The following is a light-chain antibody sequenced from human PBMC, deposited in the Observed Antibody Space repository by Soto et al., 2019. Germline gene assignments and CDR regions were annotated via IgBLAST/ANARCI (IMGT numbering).Light chain of an antibody. Sequence: QSVLTQPASVSASPGQSISISCSGTSNDVGAFEYVSWYQQHPDKAPKLMIFEIFNRPSGISNRFSGSKSGNTASLTISGLQAEDEAYYYCSSYTTDNTHVFGGGTKLTVL. CDR2: EIF. CDR3: SSYTTDNTHV. CDR1: SNDVGAFEY. J-gene: IGLJ2*01. V-gene: IGLV2-14*01.